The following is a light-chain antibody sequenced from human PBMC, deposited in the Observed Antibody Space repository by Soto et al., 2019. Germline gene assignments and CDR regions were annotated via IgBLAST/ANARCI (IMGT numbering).Light chain of an antibody. CDR1: QSVTSNY. V-gene: IGKV3-20*01. J-gene: IGKJ1*01. CDR3: QQYDKWPRK. CDR2: GAS. Sequence: IVLTHSPGTLSLSPWERATLSCGASQSVTSNYLAWYQQKPGQAPRLLIFGASIRVKGIPDRFSGGGSGAEYTLTISSLQSEDFAVYYCQQYDKWPRKFGQGTKVDIK.